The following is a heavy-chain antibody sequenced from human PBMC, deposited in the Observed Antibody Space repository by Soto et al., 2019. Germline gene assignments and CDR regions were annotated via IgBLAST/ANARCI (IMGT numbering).Heavy chain of an antibody. CDR2: INPSGGST. J-gene: IGHJ4*02. CDR1: GYTFTSYY. Sequence: QVQLVQSGAEVKKPGASVKVSCKASGYTFTSYYMHWVRQAPGQGLEWMGIINPSGGSTSYAQNFQGRVTMTRDTSTSTVYMELSSLRSEDTAVYYCARDLLPAAMWDYWGQGTLVTVSS. CDR3: ARDLLPAAMWDY. V-gene: IGHV1-46*01. D-gene: IGHD2-2*01.